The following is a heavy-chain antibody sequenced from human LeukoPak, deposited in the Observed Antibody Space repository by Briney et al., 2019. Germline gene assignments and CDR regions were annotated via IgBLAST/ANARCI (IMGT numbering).Heavy chain of an antibody. J-gene: IGHJ4*02. Sequence: SETLSLTCAVYGGSFSGYYWSWIRQPPGEGLEWIGEINHSGSTNYNPSLKSRVTISVDTSKNQFSLKLSSVTAADTAVYYCARGSRAVADNFDYWGQGTLVTVSS. V-gene: IGHV4-34*01. D-gene: IGHD6-19*01. CDR2: INHSGST. CDR1: GGSFSGYY. CDR3: ARGSRAVADNFDY.